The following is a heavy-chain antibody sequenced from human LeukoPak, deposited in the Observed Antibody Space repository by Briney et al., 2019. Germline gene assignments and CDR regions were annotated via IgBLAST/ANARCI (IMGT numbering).Heavy chain of an antibody. J-gene: IGHJ6*03. V-gene: IGHV4-61*02. D-gene: IGHD3-22*01. CDR3: ARVGYYDSSGYRGYYYYYYMDV. CDR1: GGSISSGSYY. CDR2: IYTSGST. Sequence: SETLSLTCTVSGGSISSGSYYWSWNRQPGGKGLEWIGRIYTSGSTNYTPSLKSRVTISVDTSKNQFSLKLSSVTAADTAVYYCARVGYYDSSGYRGYYYYYYMDVWGKGTTVTVSS.